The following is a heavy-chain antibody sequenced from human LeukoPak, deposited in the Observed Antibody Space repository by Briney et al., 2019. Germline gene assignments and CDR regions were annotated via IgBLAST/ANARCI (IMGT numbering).Heavy chain of an antibody. J-gene: IGHJ3*02. CDR2: IYYSGYT. Sequence: SETLSLTCTVSGGSISSNSHYWGWVRQSPGRGLQWIGSIYYSGYTYDNPSLKSRVTISVDTSKNQFSLKLSSVTAADTAVYYCARDWDYSNAFDIWGQGTMVTVSS. V-gene: IGHV4-39*07. CDR1: GGSISSNSHY. CDR3: ARDWDYSNAFDI. D-gene: IGHD3-10*01.